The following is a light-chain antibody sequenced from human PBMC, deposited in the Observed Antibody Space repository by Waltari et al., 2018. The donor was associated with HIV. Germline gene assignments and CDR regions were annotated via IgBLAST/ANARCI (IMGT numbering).Light chain of an antibody. CDR3: AAWDDSLHGYV. CDR1: SSNIGSNP. J-gene: IGLJ1*01. Sequence: QSVLTQPPSASGTPVQRVTISCSGSSSNIGSNPINWYRQLPGTAPKLLIYSNNQWPSGVPDRLSGSKSGTSASLAISGLQSEDEADYYCAAWDDSLHGYVFGTGTKVTVV. V-gene: IGLV1-44*01. CDR2: SNN.